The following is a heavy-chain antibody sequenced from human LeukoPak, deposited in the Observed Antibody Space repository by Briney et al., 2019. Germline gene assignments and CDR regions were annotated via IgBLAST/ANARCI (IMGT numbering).Heavy chain of an antibody. V-gene: IGHV3-7*01. Sequence: PGGSLRLSCAASEFTFNNYWMSWVRQAPGKGLEWVANIKQDGSEKYYVDSVKGRFTISRDNAKNSLYLQMNSLRAEDTAVYYCARDLGLGRCYDTPIWGQGTMVTVSS. CDR1: EFTFNNYW. D-gene: IGHD3-22*01. CDR3: ARDLGLGRCYDTPI. CDR2: IKQDGSEK. J-gene: IGHJ3*02.